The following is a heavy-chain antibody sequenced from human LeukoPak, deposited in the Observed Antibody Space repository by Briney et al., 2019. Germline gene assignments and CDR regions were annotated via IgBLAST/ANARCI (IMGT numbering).Heavy chain of an antibody. CDR3: ARDPPDYYDSSPYAFDI. CDR1: GFTVSGNC. Sequence: GGSLRLSCAASGFTVSGNCISWVRQAPGKGLEWVSFIYSGGTTYYADSVKGRFTISRDKSKNTVYLQMNSLRAEDTAVYYCARDPPDYYDSSPYAFDIWGQGTMVTVSS. D-gene: IGHD3-22*01. V-gene: IGHV3-53*01. CDR2: IYSGGTT. J-gene: IGHJ3*02.